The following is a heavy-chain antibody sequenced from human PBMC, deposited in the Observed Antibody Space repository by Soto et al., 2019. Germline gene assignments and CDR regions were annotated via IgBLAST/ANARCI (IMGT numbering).Heavy chain of an antibody. CDR2: ISYTGSA. CDR3: ARENYSDDYHGLDI. D-gene: IGHD4-4*01. J-gene: IGHJ3*02. Sequence: SETLSLTCTVSGGSISYYYWTWIRQPPGKGLEWIGYISYTGSANYNASLKSRLTMSVDTSKNQFSLKLSSVTAADTALYYCARENYSDDYHGLDIWGQGTMVTVSS. V-gene: IGHV4-59*01. CDR1: GGSISYYY.